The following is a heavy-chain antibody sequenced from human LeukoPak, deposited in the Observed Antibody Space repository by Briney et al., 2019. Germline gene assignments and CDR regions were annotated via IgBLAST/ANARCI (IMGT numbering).Heavy chain of an antibody. D-gene: IGHD2-2*01. Sequence: GGSLRLSCAASGFTFSSYAMSWVRQAPGKGLEWVSAISGSGGSTYYADSVKGRFTISRDNSKNTLYLQMNSLRAEDTAVYYCAKDPVYCSSTSCSFDNYWGQGTLVTVSP. CDR2: ISGSGGST. J-gene: IGHJ4*02. CDR1: GFTFSSYA. V-gene: IGHV3-23*01. CDR3: AKDPVYCSSTSCSFDNY.